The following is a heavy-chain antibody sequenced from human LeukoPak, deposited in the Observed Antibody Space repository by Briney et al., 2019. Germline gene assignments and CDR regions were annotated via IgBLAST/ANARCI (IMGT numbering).Heavy chain of an antibody. D-gene: IGHD2-8*01. J-gene: IGHJ4*02. CDR3: ARVDCTNGVCTFDY. CDR2: INTESHSI. CDR1: GFTFTSYN. V-gene: IGHV3-48*04. Sequence: PGGSLRLSCAASGFTFTSYNMNWFRQAPGQGLEWLSYINTESHSIFYADSVKGRFTISRDNAKNTLYLQMNSLRAEDTAVYYCARVDCTNGVCTFDYWGQGTLVTVSS.